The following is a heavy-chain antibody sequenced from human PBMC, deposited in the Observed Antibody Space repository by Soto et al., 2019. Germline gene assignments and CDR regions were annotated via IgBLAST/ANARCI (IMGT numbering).Heavy chain of an antibody. Sequence: QVQLVQSGAEVKKPGASVKVSCKASGFTFTNYYIHWVRQAPGQGLEWMGLINPSGGGTFYAQKFQGRVTVTRDTSTRTVYMELSNLRSEDTAVYFCARDSGDTTLRQWGRSFHYWGQGTLVTVSS. D-gene: IGHD1-1*01. CDR2: INPSGGGT. CDR1: GFTFTNYY. V-gene: IGHV1-46*01. J-gene: IGHJ4*02. CDR3: ARDSGDTTLRQWGRSFHY.